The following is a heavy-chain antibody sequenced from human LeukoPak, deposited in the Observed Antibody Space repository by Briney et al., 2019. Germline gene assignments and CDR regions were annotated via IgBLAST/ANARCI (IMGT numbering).Heavy chain of an antibody. D-gene: IGHD2-2*01. Sequence: GGSLRLSCADSGFTFNNYGMHWVRQAPGKGLEWVAVMSFDGSNKYYADSVKGRFTTSRDNSRNTLYLQMNSLRVEDTAVYYCTSICSSSSCYLDYWGQGTLVTVSS. CDR2: MSFDGSNK. V-gene: IGHV3-30*03. CDR1: GFTFNNYG. CDR3: TSICSSSSCYLDY. J-gene: IGHJ4*02.